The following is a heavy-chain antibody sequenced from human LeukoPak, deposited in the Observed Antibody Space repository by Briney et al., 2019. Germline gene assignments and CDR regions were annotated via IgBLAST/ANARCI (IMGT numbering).Heavy chain of an antibody. CDR2: IYTSGST. V-gene: IGHV4-4*07. Sequence: SETLSLTCTVSGGSISSYYWSWIRQPAGKGLEWIGRIYTSGSTNYNPSLKSRVTMSVDTSKNQFSLKLSSVTAADTAVYYCARGGISVAGPDAFDIWGQGTMVTVSS. CDR1: GGSISSYY. D-gene: IGHD6-19*01. J-gene: IGHJ3*02. CDR3: ARGGISVAGPDAFDI.